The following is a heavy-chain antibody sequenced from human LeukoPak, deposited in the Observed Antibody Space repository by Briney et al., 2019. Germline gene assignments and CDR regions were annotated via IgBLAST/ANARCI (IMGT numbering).Heavy chain of an antibody. D-gene: IGHD6-6*01. CDR1: GFTFSSYA. CDR3: AKDQRGTIAARPSGAFDI. CDR2: ISGSGGST. Sequence: PGGSLRLSCAASGFTFSSYAMSWVRQAPGKGLEWVSAISGSGGSTYYADSVKGRFTISRDNSKNTLYLQMNSLRAEDTAVYYCAKDQRGTIAARPSGAFDIWGQGTMVTVSS. V-gene: IGHV3-23*01. J-gene: IGHJ3*02.